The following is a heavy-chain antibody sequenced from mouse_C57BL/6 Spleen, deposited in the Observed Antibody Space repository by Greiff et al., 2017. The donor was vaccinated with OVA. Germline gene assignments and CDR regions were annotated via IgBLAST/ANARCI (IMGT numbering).Heavy chain of an antibody. CDR1: GFTFSDYY. CDR3: ARRGYGSSYVAMDY. CDR2: LSNGGGST. J-gene: IGHJ4*01. D-gene: IGHD1-1*01. Sequence: EVMLVESGGGLVQPGGSLKLSCAASGFTFSDYYMYWVRQTPEKRLEWVAYLSNGGGSTYYPDTVKGRFTISRDNAKNTLYLQMSRLKSEDTAMYYCARRGYGSSYVAMDYWGQGTSVTVSS. V-gene: IGHV5-12*01.